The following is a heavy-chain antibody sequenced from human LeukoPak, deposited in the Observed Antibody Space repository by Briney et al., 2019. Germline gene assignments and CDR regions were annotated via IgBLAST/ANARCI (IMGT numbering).Heavy chain of an antibody. V-gene: IGHV1-69*13. CDR2: IIPIFGTA. D-gene: IGHD6-13*01. CDR1: GGTFSSYA. Sequence: SVNVSCKASGGTFSSYAISWVRQAPGQGLEWMGGIIPIFGTANYAQKFQGRVTITADESTSTAYMELSSLRSEDTAVYYCAREGLSSSWYDHNDYWGQGTLVTVSS. J-gene: IGHJ4*02. CDR3: AREGLSSSWYDHNDY.